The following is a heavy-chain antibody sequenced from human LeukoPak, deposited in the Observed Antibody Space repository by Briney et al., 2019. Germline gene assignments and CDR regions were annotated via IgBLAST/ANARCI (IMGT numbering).Heavy chain of an antibody. D-gene: IGHD2-15*01. J-gene: IGHJ5*01. Sequence: ASVKVSCKASGGTFSSYAISWVRQAPGQGLEWMGGIIPIFGTANYAQKFQGRVTITTDESTSTAYMELSSLRSEDTAVYYCAREYYCSRGSCYLSWFDSWGQGTLVTVSS. CDR3: AREYYCSRGSCYLSWFDS. V-gene: IGHV1-69*05. CDR1: GGTFSSYA. CDR2: IIPIFGTA.